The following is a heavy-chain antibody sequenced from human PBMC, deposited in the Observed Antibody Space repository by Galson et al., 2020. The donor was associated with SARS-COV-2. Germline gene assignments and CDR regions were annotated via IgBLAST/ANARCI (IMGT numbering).Heavy chain of an antibody. CDR3: AKDKGITMVRGVEGPGYGMDV. V-gene: IGHV3-9*01. J-gene: IGHJ6*02. CDR1: GFTFDDYA. CDR2: LSWNSGSI. Sequence: GGSLRLSCAASGFTFDDYAMHWVRQAPGKGLEWVSGLSWNSGSIGYADSVKGRFTISRDNAKNSLYLQMNSLRAEDTALYYCAKDKGITMVRGVEGPGYGMDVWGQGTTVTVSS. D-gene: IGHD3-10*01.